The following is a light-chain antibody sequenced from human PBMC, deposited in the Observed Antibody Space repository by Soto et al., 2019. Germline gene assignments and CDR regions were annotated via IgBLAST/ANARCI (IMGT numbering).Light chain of an antibody. CDR2: EVS. J-gene: IGLJ2*01. CDR3: CSYAGSYVV. Sequence: QSVLTQPASVSGSPGQSITISCTGTSSDVGSYNLVSWYQQHPGKAPKLMIYEVSKRPSGVSNRFSGSKSGNTASLTISGLQAEDEADYYCCSYAGSYVVFGRGTKLTVL. V-gene: IGLV2-23*02. CDR1: SSDVGSYNL.